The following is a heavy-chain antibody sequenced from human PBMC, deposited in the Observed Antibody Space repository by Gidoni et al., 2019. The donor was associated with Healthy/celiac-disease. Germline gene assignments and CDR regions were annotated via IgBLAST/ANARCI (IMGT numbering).Heavy chain of an antibody. J-gene: IGHJ6*02. Sequence: QVQLVQSGAEVKKPGSSVKVSCKASGGTFSSYAISWVRQAPGQGLEWMGGIIPIFGTANYAQKFQGRVTITADESTSTAYMELSSLRSEDTAVYYCARDLNAERPGYYYYYGMDVWGQGTTVTVSS. CDR3: ARDLNAERPGYYYYYGMDV. D-gene: IGHD1-1*01. V-gene: IGHV1-69*01. CDR1: GGTFSSYA. CDR2: IIPIFGTA.